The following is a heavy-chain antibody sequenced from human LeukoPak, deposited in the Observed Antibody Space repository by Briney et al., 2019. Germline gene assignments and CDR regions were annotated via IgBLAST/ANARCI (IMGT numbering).Heavy chain of an antibody. CDR2: ISGSGGST. J-gene: IGHJ5*02. CDR1: GFTFSSYA. V-gene: IGHV3-23*01. CDR3: AKEPSGYFDWLPWFDP. Sequence: GGSLRLSCAASGFTFSSYAMSWVRQAPGKGLEWVSAISGSGGSTYYADSVKGRFTISRVNSKNTLYLQMNSLRAEDTAVYYCAKEPSGYFDWLPWFDPWGQGTLVTVSS. D-gene: IGHD3-9*01.